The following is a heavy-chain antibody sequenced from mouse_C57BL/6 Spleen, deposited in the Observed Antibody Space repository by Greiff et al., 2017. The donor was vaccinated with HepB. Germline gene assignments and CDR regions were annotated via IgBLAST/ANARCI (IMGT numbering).Heavy chain of an antibody. CDR3: AREGYGNYPWFAY. J-gene: IGHJ3*01. D-gene: IGHD2-1*01. V-gene: IGHV1-54*01. CDR1: GYAFTNYL. CDR2: INPGSGGT. Sequence: QVQLQQSGAELVRPGTSVKVSCKASGYAFTNYLIEWVKQRPGQGLEWIGVINPGSGGTNYNEKFKGKATLTADKSSSTAYMQLSSLTSEDSAVYFCAREGYGNYPWFAYWGQGTLVTVSA.